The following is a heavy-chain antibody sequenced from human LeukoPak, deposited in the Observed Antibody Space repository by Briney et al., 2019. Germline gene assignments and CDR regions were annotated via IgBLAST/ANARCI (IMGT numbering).Heavy chain of an antibody. CDR2: INTHNGGT. CDR1: GYTFTDFY. V-gene: IGHV1-2*06. CDR3: AREPGPILIAAAGLLNLFDY. Sequence: ASVKVSCKPSGYTFTDFYIHWVRQAPGQGLEYMGRINTHNGGTVYALQFQGRLSMTRDTSISTAYMELSRLRSDDTAVYYCAREPGPILIAAAGLLNLFDYWGQGTLVTVSS. J-gene: IGHJ4*02. D-gene: IGHD6-13*01.